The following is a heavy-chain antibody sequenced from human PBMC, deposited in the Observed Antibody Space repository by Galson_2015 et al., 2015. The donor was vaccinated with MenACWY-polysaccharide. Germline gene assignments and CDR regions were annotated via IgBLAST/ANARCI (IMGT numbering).Heavy chain of an antibody. J-gene: IGHJ4*02. V-gene: IGHV3-7*01. D-gene: IGHD6-13*01. CDR3: ARGGSWSEY. CDR1: GFSFSIYW. Sequence: SLRLSCAASGFSFSIYWMSWVRRAPGEGLEFVANIKGDGSEKYYVDSVKGRFTISRDNTKNSLYLQMNSLRVEDTAVYYCARGGSWSEYWGQGTLVTVSS. CDR2: IKGDGSEK.